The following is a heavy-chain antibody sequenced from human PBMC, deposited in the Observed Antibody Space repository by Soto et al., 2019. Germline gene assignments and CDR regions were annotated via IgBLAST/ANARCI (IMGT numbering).Heavy chain of an antibody. D-gene: IGHD6-13*01. CDR2: IWNDGTNK. Sequence: QEQLEESGGGVVQPGRSLGLSCAASGFTFSSYAMHWVRQAPGKGLEWVAVIWNDGTNKYYEDTVKDRFTISRDNFANTLFLQMSSLRDEDTAVFFCATHLFSTWNTRRVMGMDVWGQGTTVTVSS. CDR3: ATHLFSTWNTRRVMGMDV. J-gene: IGHJ6*02. V-gene: IGHV3-33*01. CDR1: GFTFSSYA.